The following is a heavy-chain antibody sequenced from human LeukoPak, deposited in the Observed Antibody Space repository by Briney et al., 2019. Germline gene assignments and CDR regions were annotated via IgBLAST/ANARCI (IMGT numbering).Heavy chain of an antibody. J-gene: IGHJ4*02. V-gene: IGHV1-69*01. CDR2: IIPIFGTA. CDR3: ARDGRVYYFDC. Sequence: ASVKVSCKASGGTFSSYAISWVRQAPGQGLEWMGGIIPIFGTANYAQKFQGRVTLTADESTSTAYMELSSLRSEDTAVYYCARDGRVYYFDCWGQGTLVTVSS. D-gene: IGHD3-16*01. CDR1: GGTFSSYA.